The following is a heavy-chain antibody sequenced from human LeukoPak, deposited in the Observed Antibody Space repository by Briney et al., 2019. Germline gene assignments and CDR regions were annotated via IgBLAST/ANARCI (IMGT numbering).Heavy chain of an antibody. J-gene: IGHJ4*02. CDR3: ARLENRYSPFDY. D-gene: IGHD5-18*01. CDR2: IYYSGST. CDR1: GGSISSSSYY. Sequence: SETLSLTCTVSGGSISSSSYYWGWIRQPPGKGLEWIGNIYYSGSTYYNPSLKSRVTISVDTSKNQFSLKLSSVTAADTAVYYCARLENRYSPFDYWGQGTLVTVSS. V-gene: IGHV4-39*01.